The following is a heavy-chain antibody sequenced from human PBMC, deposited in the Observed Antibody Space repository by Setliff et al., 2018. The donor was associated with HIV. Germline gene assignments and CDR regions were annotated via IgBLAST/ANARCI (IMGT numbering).Heavy chain of an antibody. Sequence: ASVKVSCKASGYTFTRNQLHWVRQAPGQGLEWMGIINPSGGSAAYAEKFRGRVTMTSDTSTNTVYMELRSLRSEETAVFYCARDGGDGSGYYYADYWGQGTLVTVSS. CDR1: GYTFTRNQ. V-gene: IGHV1-46*01. D-gene: IGHD3-22*01. CDR3: ARDGGDGSGYYYADY. J-gene: IGHJ4*02. CDR2: INPSGGSA.